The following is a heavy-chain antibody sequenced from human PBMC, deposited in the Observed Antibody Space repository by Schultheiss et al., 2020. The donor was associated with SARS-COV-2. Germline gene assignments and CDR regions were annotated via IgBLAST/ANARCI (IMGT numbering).Heavy chain of an antibody. CDR3: VRDFRNKTLFQH. Sequence: GESLKISCAASGFTFSSYGMHWVRQAPGKGLEWVAVISYDGSNKYYADSVKGRFTISRDNAKNTLYLQMNSLRVEDTAVYICVRDFRNKTLFQHWGQGTLVTVSS. D-gene: IGHD1/OR15-1a*01. J-gene: IGHJ1*01. V-gene: IGHV3-30*03. CDR1: GFTFSSYG. CDR2: ISYDGSNK.